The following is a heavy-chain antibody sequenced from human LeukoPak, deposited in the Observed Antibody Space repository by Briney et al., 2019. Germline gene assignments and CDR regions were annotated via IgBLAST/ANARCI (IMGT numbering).Heavy chain of an antibody. V-gene: IGHV3-23*01. CDR1: GFTFSSYA. CDR2: ISGSGGST. D-gene: IGHD3-10*01. CDR3: AKPKVRGNWFDP. J-gene: IGHJ5*02. Sequence: GGSLRLSCAASGFTFSSYAMSWVRQAPGKGLEWVSAISGSGGSTYYADSVKGRFTISRDNSKNTLDLQMNSLRAEDTAVYYCAKPKVRGNWFDPWGQGTLVTVSS.